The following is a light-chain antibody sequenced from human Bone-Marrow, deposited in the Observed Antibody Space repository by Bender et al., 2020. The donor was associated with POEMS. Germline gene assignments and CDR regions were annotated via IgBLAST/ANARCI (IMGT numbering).Light chain of an antibody. Sequence: QSALTQPASVSGSPGQSITISCTGTSSDVGNDDLVSWYQQHPGKAPKLMIFESTKRPSGISNRFSGSKSGNTASLTISELQADDEADYYCCAYGTTPPYVFGTGTKVTVL. V-gene: IGLV2-23*01. J-gene: IGLJ1*01. CDR1: SSDVGNDDL. CDR3: CAYGTTPPYV. CDR2: EST.